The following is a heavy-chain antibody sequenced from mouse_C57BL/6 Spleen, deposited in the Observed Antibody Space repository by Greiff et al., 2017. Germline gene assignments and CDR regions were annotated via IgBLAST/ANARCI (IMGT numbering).Heavy chain of an antibody. Sequence: EVQLQESGPELVKPGASVKISCKASGYSFTDYNMNWVKQSNGKSLEWIGVIYPNDGTTSYNQKFKGKATLTVDQSSSTAYMQLNSLTSEDSAVYYCAREGYYYGSSPLDYWGQGTTLTVSS. CDR2: IYPNDGTT. D-gene: IGHD1-1*01. J-gene: IGHJ2*01. V-gene: IGHV1-39*01. CDR1: GYSFTDYN. CDR3: AREGYYYGSSPLDY.